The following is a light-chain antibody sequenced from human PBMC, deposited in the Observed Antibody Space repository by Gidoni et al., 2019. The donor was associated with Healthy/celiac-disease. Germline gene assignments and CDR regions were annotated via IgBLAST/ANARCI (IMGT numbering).Light chain of an antibody. CDR1: SSDAGGYNY. Sequence: QSARTQPPSASGSPGQSVTISCTGTSSDAGGYNYGSWYQQHPGQAPTLMIYEVSKRPSGVPDRFPGSKSGDTSSLTVSGLQAEDEADYYCSSYAGSNNPVVFGGGTKLTVL. CDR3: SSYAGSNNPVV. CDR2: EVS. V-gene: IGLV2-8*01. J-gene: IGLJ2*01.